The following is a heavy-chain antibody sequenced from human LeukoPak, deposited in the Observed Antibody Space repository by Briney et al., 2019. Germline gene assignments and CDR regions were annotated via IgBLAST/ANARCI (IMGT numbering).Heavy chain of an antibody. CDR3: AKDRPTVTPFDY. CDR2: ISGIGGST. V-gene: IGHV3-23*01. J-gene: IGHJ4*02. Sequence: VGSLRLSCAASGFTFSSYAMSGGRQAPGKGLEWVSAISGIGGSTYYADSVKGRFTISRDNSKNTLYLQMNSLRAEDTAVYYCAKDRPTVTPFDYWGQGTLVTVSS. D-gene: IGHD4-17*01. CDR1: GFTFSSYA.